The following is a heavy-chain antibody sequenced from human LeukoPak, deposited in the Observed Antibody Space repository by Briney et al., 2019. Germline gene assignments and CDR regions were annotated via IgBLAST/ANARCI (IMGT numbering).Heavy chain of an antibody. Sequence: GASVKVSCKASGYTFTSYYMHWVRQAPGQGLEWMGWINPNSGGTNYAQKFQGRVTMTRDTSISTAYMELSRLRSDDTAVYYCARDEGGGPRSNWFDPWGQGTLVTVSS. CDR2: INPNSGGT. CDR1: GYTFTSYY. V-gene: IGHV1-2*02. D-gene: IGHD3-16*01. J-gene: IGHJ5*02. CDR3: ARDEGGGPRSNWFDP.